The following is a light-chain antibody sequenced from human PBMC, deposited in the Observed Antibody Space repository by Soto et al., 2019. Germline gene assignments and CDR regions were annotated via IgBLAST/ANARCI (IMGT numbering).Light chain of an antibody. V-gene: IGLV2-14*01. CDR3: TSYTSSSTQV. Sequence: QSVLTQPASVSGSLGQSITISCTGTSSDVGGYDYVSWYQQHPGTAPRLIIFEVTNRPSGVSNRFSGSKSGNTASLTISGLQAEDEADYYCTSYTSSSTQVFGTGTKVTVL. J-gene: IGLJ1*01. CDR2: EVT. CDR1: SSDVGGYDY.